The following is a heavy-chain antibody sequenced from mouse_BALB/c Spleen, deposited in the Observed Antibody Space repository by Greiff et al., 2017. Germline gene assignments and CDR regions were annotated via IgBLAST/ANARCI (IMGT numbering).Heavy chain of an antibody. CDR3: ARYNGPYYAMDY. D-gene: IGHD1-3*01. Sequence: QVQLQQSGAELVRPGTSVKVSCKASGYAFTNYLIEWVKQRPGQGLEWIGVINPGSGGTNYNEKFKGKATLTADKSSSTAYMQLSSLTSDDSAVYFCARYNGPYYAMDYWGQGTSVTVSS. CDR2: INPGSGGT. CDR1: GYAFTNYL. V-gene: IGHV1-54*01. J-gene: IGHJ4*01.